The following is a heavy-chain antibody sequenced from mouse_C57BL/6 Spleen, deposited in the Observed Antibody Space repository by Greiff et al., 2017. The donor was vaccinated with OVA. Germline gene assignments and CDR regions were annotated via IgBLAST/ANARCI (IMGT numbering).Heavy chain of an antibody. Sequence: EVKLVESEGGLVQPGSSMKLSCTASGFTFSDYYMAWVRQVPEKGLEWVANINYDGSSTYYLDSLKSRFIISRDNAKNILYLQMSSLKSEDTATYYCARETAQAYAEWGQGTLVTVSA. J-gene: IGHJ3*01. D-gene: IGHD3-2*02. CDR3: ARETAQAYAE. V-gene: IGHV5-16*01. CDR2: INYDGSST. CDR1: GFTFSDYY.